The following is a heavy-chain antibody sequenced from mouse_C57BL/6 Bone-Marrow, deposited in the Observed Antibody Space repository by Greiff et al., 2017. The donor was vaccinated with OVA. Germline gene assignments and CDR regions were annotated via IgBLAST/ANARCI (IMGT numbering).Heavy chain of an antibody. V-gene: IGHV5-9-1*02. D-gene: IGHD1-1*01. CDR1: GFTFSSYA. Sequence: EVQLVESGEGLVKPGGSLKLSCAASGFTFSSYAMSWVRQTPEKRLEWVAYISSGGDYIYYADTVKGRFTISRDNARNTLYLHMSSLKSEATAMFYCTRDRGYYGTSAMDYWGQGTSVTFSS. J-gene: IGHJ4*01. CDR3: TRDRGYYGTSAMDY. CDR2: ISSGGDYI.